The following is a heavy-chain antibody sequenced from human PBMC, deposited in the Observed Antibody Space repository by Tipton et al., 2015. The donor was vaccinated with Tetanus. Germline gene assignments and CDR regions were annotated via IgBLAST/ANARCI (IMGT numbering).Heavy chain of an antibody. CDR3: ARRGEARANWFDS. Sequence: SLRLSCAASGFTFADYAMSWFRQAPGKGLEWISSIGRTSRDKYYADSVKGRFVVSRDNAKNSLYLQMNTLRDDDTAVYYCARRGEARANWFDSWGQGTLVTVSS. J-gene: IGHJ5*01. V-gene: IGHV3-11*06. CDR1: GFTFADYA. CDR2: IGRTSRDK. D-gene: IGHD2-21*01.